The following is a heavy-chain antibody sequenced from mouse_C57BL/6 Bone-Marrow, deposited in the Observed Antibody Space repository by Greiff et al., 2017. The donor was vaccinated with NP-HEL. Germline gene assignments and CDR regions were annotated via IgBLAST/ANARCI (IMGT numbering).Heavy chain of an antibody. V-gene: IGHV1-76*01. CDR2: IYPGSGNT. CDR3: ARDGSSGYWYFDV. CDR1: GYTFTDYY. Sequence: QVQLKESGAELVRPGASVKLSCKASGYTFTDYYINWVKQRPGQGLEWIARIYPGSGNTYYNEKFKGKATLTAEKSSSTAYMQLSSLTSEDSAVYFCARDGSSGYWYFDVWATGTTVTVSS. D-gene: IGHD1-1*01. J-gene: IGHJ1*03.